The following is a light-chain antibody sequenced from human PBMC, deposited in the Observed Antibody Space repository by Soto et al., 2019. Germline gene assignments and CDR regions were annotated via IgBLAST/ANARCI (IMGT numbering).Light chain of an antibody. CDR3: SSYTSSTTQV. Sequence: QSALTQPASVSGSPGQSITISCTGTSSDVGGYKFVSWYQQHPGKAPKLMIYEVSNRPSGVSKRFSGSKSGNTASLTISGLQAEDEADYYCSSYTSSTTQVFGGGTKLTVL. V-gene: IGLV2-14*01. CDR1: SSDVGGYKF. CDR2: EVS. J-gene: IGLJ2*01.